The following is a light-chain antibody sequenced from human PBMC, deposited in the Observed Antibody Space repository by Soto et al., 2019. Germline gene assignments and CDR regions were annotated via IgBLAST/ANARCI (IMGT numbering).Light chain of an antibody. CDR3: SSYTGDNTWM. CDR2: ELN. CDR1: SSDIGAYKY. J-gene: IGLJ3*02. Sequence: QSALIQPASVSGSPGQPITISCSGSSSDIGAYKYVSWYQQHPGKVPKLIIYELNNRPSGVSDRFSASKSGNTASLTISGLQAEDEADYICSSYTGDNTWMFGGGTKLNVL. V-gene: IGLV2-14*01.